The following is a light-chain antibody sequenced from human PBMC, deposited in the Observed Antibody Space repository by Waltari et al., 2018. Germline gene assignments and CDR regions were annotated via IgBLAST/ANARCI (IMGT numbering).Light chain of an antibody. CDR2: GNN. V-gene: IGLV1-44*01. Sequence: QSVLTQPPSASGTPGQRVTISCSGCSSTLGCNNVNWYPPLPGTAPKLLIFGNNQRPSGVPDRFPGSKSGTSASLAFSGLQSEDEAVYYCAAWDDSLHGVVFGGGTKLTVL. CDR1: SSTLGCNN. CDR3: AAWDDSLHGVV. J-gene: IGLJ2*01.